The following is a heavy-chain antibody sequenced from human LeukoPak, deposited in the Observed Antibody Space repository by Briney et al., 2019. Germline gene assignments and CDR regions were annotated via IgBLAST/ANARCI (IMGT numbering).Heavy chain of an antibody. V-gene: IGHV3-74*01. Sequence: GGSLRLSCVASGLTFSSHWMNCVPQAPGTGLVWVSRIDSDGSTTNYAGSVKGRFTDSRDNAKNTLYLQMNSLRAEDTAVYYCARVSSLEWLFPDFWGQGTLVTVSS. CDR1: GLTFSSHW. D-gene: IGHD3-3*01. J-gene: IGHJ4*02. CDR3: ARVSSLEWLFPDF. CDR2: IDSDGSTT.